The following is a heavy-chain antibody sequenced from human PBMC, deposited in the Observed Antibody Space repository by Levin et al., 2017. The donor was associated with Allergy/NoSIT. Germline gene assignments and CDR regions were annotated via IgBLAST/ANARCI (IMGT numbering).Heavy chain of an antibody. D-gene: IGHD1-26*01. J-gene: IGHJ4*02. V-gene: IGHV5-51*01. Sequence: GASVKVSCKGSEYIFTNYWIHWVRQMPGNGLEWMGTINPGDSETRYSLSSQGQVTISVDRSINTAYLQWSSLKASDTAIYYCARAPTALGCDFWGQGTLVTVSS. CDR1: EYIFTNYW. CDR3: ARAPTALGCDF. CDR2: INPGDSET.